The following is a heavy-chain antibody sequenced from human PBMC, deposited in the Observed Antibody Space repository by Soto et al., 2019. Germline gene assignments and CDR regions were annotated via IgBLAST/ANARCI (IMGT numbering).Heavy chain of an antibody. Sequence: ASVKVSCKAPGCTFSTYAISWVRQAPGQGLEWMGWIIANNGNTNYAQKLQDRVTMTTDTSTSTAYMELRSLRSDDTAVYYCAGDSSGYYDAFDIWGQGTMVTVSS. J-gene: IGHJ3*02. V-gene: IGHV1-18*01. CDR2: IIANNGNT. CDR3: AGDSSGYYDAFDI. CDR1: GCTFSTYA. D-gene: IGHD3-22*01.